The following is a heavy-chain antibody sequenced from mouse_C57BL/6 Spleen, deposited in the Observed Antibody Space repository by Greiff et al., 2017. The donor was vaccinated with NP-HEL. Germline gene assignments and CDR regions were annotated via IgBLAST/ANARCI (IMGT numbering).Heavy chain of an antibody. CDR3: ARKDMGLRDYFDY. V-gene: IGHV1-63*01. D-gene: IGHD2-4*01. CDR2: IYPGGGYT. CDR1: GYTFTNYW. Sequence: VQLQQSGAELVRPGTSVKMSCKASGYTFTNYWIGWAKQRPGHGLEWIGDIYPGGGYTNYNEKFKGKATLTADKSSSTAYMQFSSLTSEDSAIYYCARKDMGLRDYFDYWGQGTTLTVSS. J-gene: IGHJ2*01.